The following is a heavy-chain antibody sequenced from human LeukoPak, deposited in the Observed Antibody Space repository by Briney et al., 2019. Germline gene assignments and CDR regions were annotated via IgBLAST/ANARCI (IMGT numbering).Heavy chain of an antibody. CDR2: IKQDGSEK. CDR1: GFTFSDYY. D-gene: IGHD3-22*01. J-gene: IGHJ4*02. Sequence: GGSLRLSCAASGFTFSDYYMSWIRQAPGKGLEWVANIKQDGSEKYYVDSVKGRFTISRDNAKNSLHLQMNTLRAEDTAVYYCAREGYYYDSSGYYPVDYWGQGTLVTVTS. V-gene: IGHV3-7*01. CDR3: AREGYYYDSSGYYPVDY.